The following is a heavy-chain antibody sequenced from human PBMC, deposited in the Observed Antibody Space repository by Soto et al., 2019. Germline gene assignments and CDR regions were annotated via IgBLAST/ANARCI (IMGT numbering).Heavy chain of an antibody. CDR3: ARGIRYSSSAGPLDY. CDR2: INHSGST. J-gene: IGHJ4*02. D-gene: IGHD6-6*01. V-gene: IGHV4-34*01. Sequence: SETLSLTCAVYGGSFSGYYWSWIRQPPGKGLEWIGEINHSGSTNYNPSLKSRVTISVDTSKNQFSLKLSSVTAADTAVYYCARGIRYSSSAGPLDYWGQGTLVTVSS. CDR1: GGSFSGYY.